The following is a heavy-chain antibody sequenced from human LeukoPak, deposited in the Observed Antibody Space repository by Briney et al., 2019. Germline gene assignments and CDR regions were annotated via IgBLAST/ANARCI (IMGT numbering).Heavy chain of an antibody. J-gene: IGHJ5*02. CDR2: IDYSGST. CDR1: GGSISSSSYY. Sequence: SETLSLTCTVSGGSISSSSYYWGRIRQPPGKGLEWIGTIDYSGSTYYNPSLKSRVTISVDTSKNQFSLKLSSVTAADTALYYCARATYCSTTSCYAGRFNWFDPWGQGTLVTVSS. V-gene: IGHV4-39*01. CDR3: ARATYCSTTSCYAGRFNWFDP. D-gene: IGHD2-2*01.